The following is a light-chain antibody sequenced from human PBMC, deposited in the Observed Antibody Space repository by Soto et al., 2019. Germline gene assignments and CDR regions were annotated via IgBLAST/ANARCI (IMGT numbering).Light chain of an antibody. CDR1: QGIRND. J-gene: IGKJ1*01. Sequence: AIQMTQSPSSLSASVGDRFTFTCRASQGIRNDLGWYQQKPGKAPKLLIYAASSLQSGVPSRFSGSGSGTDFTLTISSPLPEDFATYYCLQDYNYPRTFGQGTKVEIK. CDR3: LQDYNYPRT. CDR2: AAS. V-gene: IGKV1-6*01.